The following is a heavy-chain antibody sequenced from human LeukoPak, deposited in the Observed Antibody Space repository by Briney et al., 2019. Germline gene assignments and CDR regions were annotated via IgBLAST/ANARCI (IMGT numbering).Heavy chain of an antibody. CDR2: IYPDDSDA. CDR3: ARQRRASASVNYFDP. CDR1: GYSFTTYW. D-gene: IGHD3-10*01. Sequence: GESLRISCETSGYSFTTYWIGWVRQVPGAGLEWVGAIYPDDSDARYSPPFQGQVIISADKSVRTAYLQWTSLKASDTAIYYCARQRRASASVNYFDPWGQGTLVTASS. J-gene: IGHJ5*02. V-gene: IGHV5-51*01.